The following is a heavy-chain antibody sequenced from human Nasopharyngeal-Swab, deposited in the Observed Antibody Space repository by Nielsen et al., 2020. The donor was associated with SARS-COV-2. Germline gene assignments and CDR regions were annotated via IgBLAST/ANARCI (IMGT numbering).Heavy chain of an antibody. Sequence: PGKGLEWIGYIYYSGSTYSNPSLKSRVTISVDTSKNQFSLKLSSVTAADTAVYYCARGPGEVGTTYYYYYGMDVWGQGTTVTVSS. J-gene: IGHJ6*02. CDR3: ARGPGEVGTTYYYYYGMDV. CDR2: IYYSGST. D-gene: IGHD1-1*01. V-gene: IGHV4-31*02.